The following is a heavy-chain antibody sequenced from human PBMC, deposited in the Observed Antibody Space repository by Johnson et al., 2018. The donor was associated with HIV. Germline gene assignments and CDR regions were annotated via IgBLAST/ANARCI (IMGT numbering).Heavy chain of an antibody. V-gene: IGHV3-11*01. CDR1: GFTFRDYY. Sequence: QVQLVESGGDLVKPGGSLRLSCAASGFTFRDYYMSSIRQAPGKGLEWVSYISSSGNTIYYADSVKGRFTISRDNAKNSLYLQMNSLRAEDTAVYYCAKDRNWGRLFDGFDIWGRGTMVTVSS. J-gene: IGHJ3*02. D-gene: IGHD7-27*01. CDR2: ISSSGNTI. CDR3: AKDRNWGRLFDGFDI.